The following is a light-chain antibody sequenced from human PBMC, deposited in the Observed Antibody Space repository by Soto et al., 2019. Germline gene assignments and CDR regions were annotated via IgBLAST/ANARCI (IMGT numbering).Light chain of an antibody. CDR2: AKI. CDR3: QSYDSSPSGYV. Sequence: SVLSPPASVSGAPGQRFTISCTGSISNIVAGYDVHWYQQLPGTAPKLLIYAKINRPAGVPDRFSGSKSGTSASLAITGLQAEDVADYYCQSYDSSPSGYVFGTGTKVTV. V-gene: IGLV1-40*01. CDR1: ISNIVAGYD. J-gene: IGLJ1*01.